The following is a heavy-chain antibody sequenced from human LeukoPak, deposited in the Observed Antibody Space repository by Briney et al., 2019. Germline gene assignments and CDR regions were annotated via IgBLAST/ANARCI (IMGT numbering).Heavy chain of an antibody. V-gene: IGHV3-30*03. CDR2: ISFDGSNK. Sequence: GRSLRLSCAASGFSFSSYGMDWVRQAPGKGLEWLTLISFDGSNKYYADSVKGRFTISRDNSKNTLDLQMNSLRAGDTAVYYCARDRAVRYFDYWGQGTLVTVSS. J-gene: IGHJ4*02. D-gene: IGHD4-17*01. CDR3: ARDRAVRYFDY. CDR1: GFSFSSYG.